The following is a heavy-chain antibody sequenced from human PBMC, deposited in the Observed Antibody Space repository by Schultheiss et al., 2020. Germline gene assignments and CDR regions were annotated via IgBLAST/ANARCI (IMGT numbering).Heavy chain of an antibody. V-gene: IGHV3-48*04. D-gene: IGHD5-24*01. CDR3: ARSRVGKDYYYYYMDV. CDR2: ISSSSSTI. J-gene: IGHJ6*03. CDR1: GFTFSSYS. Sequence: GGSLKLSCAASGFTFSSYSMNWVRQAPGKGLEWVSYISSSSSTIYYADSVKGRFTISRDNAKNSLYLQMNSLRAEDTAVYYCARSRVGKDYYYYYMDVWGKGTTVTVSS.